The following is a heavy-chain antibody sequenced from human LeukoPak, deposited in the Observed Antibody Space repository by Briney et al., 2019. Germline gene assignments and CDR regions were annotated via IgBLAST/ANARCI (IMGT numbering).Heavy chain of an antibody. Sequence: GGSLRLSCAASEFTFSSHPMGWVRRAPGKGLEWVSSICSSSGRTYYADSVRGRFAISRDDSKNTLYLQMNSLRAEDTAVYYCARISLPPSDNFDSWGQGTLVTVSS. D-gene: IGHD2-15*01. CDR3: ARISLPPSDNFDS. J-gene: IGHJ4*02. V-gene: IGHV3-23*01. CDR1: EFTFSSHP. CDR2: ICSSSGRT.